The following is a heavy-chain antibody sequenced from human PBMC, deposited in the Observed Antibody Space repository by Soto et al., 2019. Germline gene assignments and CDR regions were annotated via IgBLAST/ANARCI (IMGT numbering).Heavy chain of an antibody. V-gene: IGHV1-46*01. J-gene: IGHJ5*02. Sequence: ASVKVSCKASGYTFTSYYMHWVRQAPGQGLEWMGIINPSGGSTSYAQKFQGRVTMTRDTSTSTVYMELSSLRSEDTAVYYCARDSSRGYSYAANSFDPWGQGTLVTVSS. CDR3: ARDSSRGYSYAANSFDP. CDR1: GYTFTSYY. CDR2: INPSGGST. D-gene: IGHD5-18*01.